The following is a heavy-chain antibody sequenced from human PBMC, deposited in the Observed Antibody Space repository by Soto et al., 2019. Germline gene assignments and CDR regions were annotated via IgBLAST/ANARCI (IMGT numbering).Heavy chain of an antibody. V-gene: IGHV3-23*01. CDR2: ISGSGGST. CDR1: GFTFSSYA. D-gene: IGHD3-10*01. CDR3: AKDEPKTGTGMVRGVTAAFDI. Sequence: GGSLRLSCAASGFTFSSYAMSWVRQAPGKGLEWVSAISGSGGSTYYADSVKGRFTISRDNSKNTLYLQMNSLRAEDTAVYYCAKDEPKTGTGMVRGVTAAFDIWGQGTMVTVSS. J-gene: IGHJ3*02.